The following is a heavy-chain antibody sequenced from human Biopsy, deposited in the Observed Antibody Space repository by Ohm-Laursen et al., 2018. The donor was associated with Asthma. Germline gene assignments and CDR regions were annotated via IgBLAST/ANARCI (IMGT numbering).Heavy chain of an antibody. D-gene: IGHD7-27*01. CDR1: GGSMSSSSYY. CDR3: ARHWDWGSFFDY. V-gene: IGHV4-39*01. Sequence: SETLSLTCSVSGGSMSSSSYYWGWIRQPPGKGLEWMGSISYTGSAYHNPSLKSRLTISVHTSKNHFSLKLSSVTAADTAVYYCARHWDWGSFFDYWGQGTPVTVSS. J-gene: IGHJ4*02. CDR2: ISYTGSA.